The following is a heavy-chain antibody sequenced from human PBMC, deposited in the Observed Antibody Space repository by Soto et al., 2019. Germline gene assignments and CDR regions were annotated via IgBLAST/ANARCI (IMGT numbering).Heavy chain of an antibody. CDR2: IYWDDDE. CDR3: AHSRNLITEDAQVVDFDS. CDR1: GFTLTTDGEG. J-gene: IGHJ4*01. V-gene: IGHV2-5*02. D-gene: IGHD2-15*01. Sequence: QITLKESGPTLVKPTQTLTLTCSFSGFTLTTDGEGVGWVRQTPGEALEWLALIYWDDDERYSPSLKTRLTMTKDTSKNQVVLIMTNMAPMDTATYYCAHSRNLITEDAQVVDFDSWGHGTLVTVSS.